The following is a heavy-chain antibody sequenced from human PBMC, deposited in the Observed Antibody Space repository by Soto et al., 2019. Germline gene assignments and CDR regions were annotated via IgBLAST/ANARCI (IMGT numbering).Heavy chain of an antibody. CDR2: IYYSGST. V-gene: IGHV4-59*01. CDR3: ARVGITFGGVTVPYYYYGMDV. D-gene: IGHD3-16*02. J-gene: IGHJ6*02. Sequence: SETLSLTCTVSGGSISSYYWSWIRQPPGKGLEWIGYIYYSGSTNYNPSLKSRVTISVDTSKNQFSLKLSSVTAADTAVYYCARVGITFGGVTVPYYYYGMDVWGQGTTVTVSS. CDR1: GGSISSYY.